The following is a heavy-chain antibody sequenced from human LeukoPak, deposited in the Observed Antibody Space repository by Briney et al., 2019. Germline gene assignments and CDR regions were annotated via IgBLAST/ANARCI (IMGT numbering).Heavy chain of an antibody. CDR3: ARNAGTMVRGVIPYYFDY. CDR2: INHSAST. V-gene: IGHV4-34*01. J-gene: IGHJ4*02. CDR1: GGSFSGYY. Sequence: SETLSLTCAVYGGSFSGYYWSWIRQPPGKGLERIGEINHSASTNYNPSLKSRVTISVDTSKNQFSLKLSSVTAADTAVYYCARNAGTMVRGVIPYYFDYWGQGTLVTVSS. D-gene: IGHD3-10*01.